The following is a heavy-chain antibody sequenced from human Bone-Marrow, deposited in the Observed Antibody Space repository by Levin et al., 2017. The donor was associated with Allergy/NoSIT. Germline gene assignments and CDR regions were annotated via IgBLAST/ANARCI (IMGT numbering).Heavy chain of an antibody. V-gene: IGHV3-7*01. CDR3: ARDQFWSLDY. CDR1: GFTFINHW. D-gene: IGHD3-3*01. Sequence: GGSLRLSCTASGFTFINHWLSWVRQAPGKGLEWVANIDGNGESEYYGDSVKGRFSISRDNAQDSVFLQLNSLRVEDTAVYYCARDQFWSLDYWGQGILVTVSS. J-gene: IGHJ4*02. CDR2: IDGNGESE.